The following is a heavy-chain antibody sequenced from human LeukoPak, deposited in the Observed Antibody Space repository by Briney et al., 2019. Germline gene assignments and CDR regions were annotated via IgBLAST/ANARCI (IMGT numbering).Heavy chain of an antibody. Sequence: SETLSLTCTVSGGSISSSSYYWGWIRQPPGKGLEWIGSIYYSRSTYYNPSLKSRVTISVDTSKNQFSLKLSSVTAADTAVYYCASVEQWLGIYLGQGTLVTVSS. CDR2: IYYSRST. J-gene: IGHJ4*02. CDR1: GGSISSSSYY. CDR3: ASVEQWLGIY. D-gene: IGHD6-19*01. V-gene: IGHV4-39*01.